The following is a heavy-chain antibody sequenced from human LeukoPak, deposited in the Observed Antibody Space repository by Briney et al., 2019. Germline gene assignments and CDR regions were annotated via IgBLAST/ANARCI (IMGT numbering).Heavy chain of an antibody. CDR1: GGTISSGGYY. CDR3: ARSARGWFDP. V-gene: IGHV4-31*03. Sequence: SQTLSLICTVSGGTISSGGYYWSWIRQHPGKGLEWIGYIYYSGSTYYNPSLKSRVTISVDTSKNQFSLKLSSVTAADTAVYYCARSARGWFDPWGQGTLVTVSS. J-gene: IGHJ5*02. CDR2: IYYSGST. D-gene: IGHD3-10*01.